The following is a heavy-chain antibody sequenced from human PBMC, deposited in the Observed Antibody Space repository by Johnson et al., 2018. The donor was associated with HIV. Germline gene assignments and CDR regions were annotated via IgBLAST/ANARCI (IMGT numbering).Heavy chain of an antibody. CDR3: ATDVPSAPYYNAFDI. CDR2: ISYDGSDK. V-gene: IGHV3-30*03. D-gene: IGHD1-26*01. Sequence: QVQLVESGGGLIQPGGSLRLSCAASGFTVSSNYMSWVRQAPGKGLEWVAVISYDGSDKYYADSVKGRFTISRDNSKNTLYLQMNSLRGEDTAVYYCATDVPSAPYYNAFDIWGQGTMVTVSS. CDR1: GFTVSSNY. J-gene: IGHJ3*02.